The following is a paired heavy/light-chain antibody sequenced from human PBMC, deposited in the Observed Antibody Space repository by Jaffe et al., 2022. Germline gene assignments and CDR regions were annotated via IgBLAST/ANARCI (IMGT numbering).Light chain of an antibody. V-gene: IGLV1-51*02. CDR3: GTWDSSLNNVV. CDR1: SSNIAKNY. J-gene: IGLJ2*01. Sequence: QSVLTQPPSVSAAPGQKVTIFCSGSSSNIAKNYVSWYQQLPGTAPKLLIYESEKRPSGIPDRFSGSKSGTSATLGITGLQTGDEADYYCGTWDSSLNNVVFGGGTKLTVL. CDR2: ESE.
Heavy chain of an antibody. J-gene: IGHJ4*02. CDR1: GFTFSNYV. V-gene: IGHV3-23*01. CDR3: AKEGPLRRTDFDY. Sequence: EVQLLESGGGLVQPGGSLRLSCAASGFTFSNYVMTWVRQAPGKGLEWVSFINGRGGEIHYADSVKGRFTISRDNSENTLYLQMNSLRAEDTAVYYCAKEGPLRRTDFDYWGQGTLVTVSS. D-gene: IGHD3-16*01. CDR2: INGRGGEI.